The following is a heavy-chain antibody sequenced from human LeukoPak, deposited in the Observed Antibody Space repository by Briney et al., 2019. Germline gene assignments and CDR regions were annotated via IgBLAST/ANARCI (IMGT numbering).Heavy chain of an antibody. D-gene: IGHD2-2*01. J-gene: IGHJ4*02. Sequence: GGSLRLSCAASGFTFSSYAMSWVRQAPGKGLEWVSAISGSGGSTYYADSVKGRFTISRDNSKNTLYLQMNSLRAEDTAVYYCAKDRALVIVVVPAAHSNFDYWGQGTLVTVSS. CDR3: AKDRALVIVVVPAAHSNFDY. V-gene: IGHV3-23*01. CDR2: ISGSGGST. CDR1: GFTFSSYA.